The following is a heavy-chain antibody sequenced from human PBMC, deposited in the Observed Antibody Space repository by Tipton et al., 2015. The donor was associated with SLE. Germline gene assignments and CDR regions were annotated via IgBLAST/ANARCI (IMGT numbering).Heavy chain of an antibody. CDR2: ISGSGNTI. J-gene: IGHJ4*02. Sequence: SLRLSCTASGFTFSTYEMNWVRQAPGKGLEWVSYISGSGNTIYYADSVKGRFTISRDNAKSSVYLQMNSLRADDTAVYYCAREGVSGPDYWGQGTLVTVSS. V-gene: IGHV3-48*03. D-gene: IGHD6-25*01. CDR3: AREGVSGPDY. CDR1: GFTFSTYE.